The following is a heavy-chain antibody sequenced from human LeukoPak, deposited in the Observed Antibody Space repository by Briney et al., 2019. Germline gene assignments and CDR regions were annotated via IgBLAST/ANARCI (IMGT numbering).Heavy chain of an antibody. Sequence: ASVKVSCKASGYTFINYGINWVRQAPRQGLEWVGWITPYNGNTNYAQTLQGRVTMTTDTSTSTAYMELRSLRPDDTAMYYCARRGVYYYDSSGRANYYFDYWGQGTLVTVSP. D-gene: IGHD3-22*01. CDR2: ITPYNGNT. J-gene: IGHJ4*02. CDR1: GYTFINYG. V-gene: IGHV1-18*01. CDR3: ARRGVYYYDSSGRANYYFDY.